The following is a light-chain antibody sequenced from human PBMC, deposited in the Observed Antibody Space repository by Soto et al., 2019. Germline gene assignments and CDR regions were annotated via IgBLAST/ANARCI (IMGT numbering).Light chain of an antibody. J-gene: IGLJ2*01. CDR1: SSNIGNNY. V-gene: IGLV1-51*01. Sequence: QSLFTQPPSVSAAPGQKITISCSGSSSNIGNNYVFWYQQLPGTAPKLLIYDNDKRPSGIPDRFSGSKSGTSATLGITGLQTGDEADYYCATWDRSLSVGVFGGGTKLTVL. CDR2: DND. CDR3: ATWDRSLSVGV.